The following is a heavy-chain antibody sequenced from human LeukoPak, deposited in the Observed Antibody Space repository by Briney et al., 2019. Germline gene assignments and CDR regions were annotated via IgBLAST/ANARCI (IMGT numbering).Heavy chain of an antibody. D-gene: IGHD5-18*01. V-gene: IGHV4-59*01. CDR1: GGSISSYY. CDR3: ARDLSGVTGYTYGRGIDY. J-gene: IGHJ4*02. Sequence: SETLSLTCTVSGGSISSYYWSWIRQPPGKGLEWIGYIYYSGSTNYNPSLKSRVTISVDTSKNQFSLRLTSVTAADTAVYYCARDLSGVTGYTYGRGIDYWGQGTLVTVSS. CDR2: IYYSGST.